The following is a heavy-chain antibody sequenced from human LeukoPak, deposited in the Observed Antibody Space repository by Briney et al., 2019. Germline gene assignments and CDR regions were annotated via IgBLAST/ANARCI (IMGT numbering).Heavy chain of an antibody. V-gene: IGHV4-59*08. D-gene: IGHD3-22*01. CDR2: IYYSGST. Sequence: SETLSLTCTVSGGSISTYYWSWIRQPPGKGLEWIGYIYYSGSTNYNPSLKSRVTISVDTSKNQFSLKLSSVTAADTAVYYCARGRYYYDSSGYYYFDYWGQGTLVTVSS. CDR3: ARGRYYYDSSGYYYFDY. CDR1: GGSISTYY. J-gene: IGHJ4*02.